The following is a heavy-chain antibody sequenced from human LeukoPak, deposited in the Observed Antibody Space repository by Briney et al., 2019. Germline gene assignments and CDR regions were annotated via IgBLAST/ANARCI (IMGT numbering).Heavy chain of an antibody. CDR1: GYTFTGYY. CDR2: INPNSSGT. Sequence: GASVKVSCKASGYTFTGYYMHWVRQAPGQGLEWMGWINPNSSGTNYAQKFQGRVTMTRDTSTSTAYTELSRLRSDDTAVYYCARVYPYYDSSGYFDYWGQGTLVTVSS. V-gene: IGHV1-2*02. CDR3: ARVYPYYDSSGYFDY. D-gene: IGHD3-22*01. J-gene: IGHJ4*02.